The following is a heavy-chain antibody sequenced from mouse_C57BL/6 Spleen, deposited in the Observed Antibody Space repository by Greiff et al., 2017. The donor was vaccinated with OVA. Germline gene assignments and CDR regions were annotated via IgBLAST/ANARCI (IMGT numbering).Heavy chain of an antibody. J-gene: IGHJ1*03. V-gene: IGHV1-64*01. CDR3: ARDGLGQDYWYFDV. Sequence: QVQLQQPGAELVKPGASVTLSCKASGYTFTSYWMHWVKQRPGQGLEWIGMIHPNSGSTNYNEKFKSKATLTVDKSSSTAYMQLSSLTSEDSAVYYCARDGLGQDYWYFDVWGTGTTVTVSS. D-gene: IGHD4-1*01. CDR1: GYTFTSYW. CDR2: IHPNSGST.